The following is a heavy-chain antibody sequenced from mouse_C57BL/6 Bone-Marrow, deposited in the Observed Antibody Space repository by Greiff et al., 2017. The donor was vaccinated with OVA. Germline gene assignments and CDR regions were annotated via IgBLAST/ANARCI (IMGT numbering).Heavy chain of an antibody. CDR2: IDPSDSYT. Sequence: VQLQQPGAELVRPGTSVKLSCKASGYTFTSYWMHWVKQRPGQGLEWIGVIDPSDSYTTYNQKFKGKATLTVDTSSSTAYMQLSSLTSEDSAVYYCARRDYGSSYVETWFAYWGQGTLVTVSA. J-gene: IGHJ3*01. D-gene: IGHD1-1*01. CDR3: ARRDYGSSYVETWFAY. V-gene: IGHV1-59*01. CDR1: GYTFTSYW.